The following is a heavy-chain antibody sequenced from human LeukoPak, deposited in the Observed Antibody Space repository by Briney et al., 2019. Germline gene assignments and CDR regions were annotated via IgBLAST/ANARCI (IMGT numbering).Heavy chain of an antibody. D-gene: IGHD6-19*01. CDR2: ISWNSGSI. CDR1: GFTFDDYA. V-gene: IGHV3-9*01. CDR3: ANSGWYP. J-gene: IGHJ5*02. Sequence: GGSLRLSCAASGFTFDDYAMHWVRHAPGKGLEWVSGISWNSGSIGYADSVKGRFTISRDNAKNSLYLQMNSLRAEDTALYYCANSGWYPWGQGTLVTVSS.